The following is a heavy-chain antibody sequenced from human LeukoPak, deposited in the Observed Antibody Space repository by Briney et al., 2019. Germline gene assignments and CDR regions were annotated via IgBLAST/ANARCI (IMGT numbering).Heavy chain of an antibody. CDR3: AKENYYESSGYVDY. CDR1: GFTFSSSA. J-gene: IGHJ4*02. CDR2: ISNNGGYT. D-gene: IGHD3-22*01. Sequence: QPGGSLRLSCAAPGFTFSSSAMSWVRQAPGKGLEWVSAISNNGGYTYYADSVQGRFTISRDNSKSTLCLQMNSLRAEDTAVYYCAKENYYESSGYVDYWGQGTLVTVSS. V-gene: IGHV3-23*01.